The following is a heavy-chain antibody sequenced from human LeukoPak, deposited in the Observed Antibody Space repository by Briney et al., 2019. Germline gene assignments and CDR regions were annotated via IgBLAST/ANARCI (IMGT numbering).Heavy chain of an antibody. D-gene: IGHD6-13*01. CDR3: ARATAYSSSWYADYYYYYYMDV. Sequence: ASVKVSCKASGYTFTTYGISWVRQAPGQGLEWMGGIIPIFGTANYAQKFQGRVTITADKSTSTAYMELSSLRSEDTAVYYCARATAYSSSWYADYYYYYYMDVWGKGTTVTVSS. J-gene: IGHJ6*03. V-gene: IGHV1-69*06. CDR2: IIPIFGTA. CDR1: GYTFTTYG.